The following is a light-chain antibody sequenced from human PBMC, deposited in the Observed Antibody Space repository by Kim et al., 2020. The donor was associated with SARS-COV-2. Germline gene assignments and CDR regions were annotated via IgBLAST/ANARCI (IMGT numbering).Light chain of an antibody. V-gene: IGKV1-39*01. CDR2: AAT. J-gene: IGKJ1*01. CDR3: QQSYSFPRT. Sequence: DIQMAQSPSSLSASVGDRVTITCRASQGISRYLNWYQHKTGKAPKLLIYAATSLQSGVPSRFSGGGSGTEFTLTIDSLQPEDFATYYCQQSYSFPRTFGQGTKVDIK. CDR1: QGISRY.